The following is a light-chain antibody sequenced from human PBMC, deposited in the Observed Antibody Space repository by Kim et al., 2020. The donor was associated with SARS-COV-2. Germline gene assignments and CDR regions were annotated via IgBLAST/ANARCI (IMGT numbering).Light chain of an antibody. CDR3: LLSYSGACV. V-gene: IGLV7-46*01. J-gene: IGLJ2*01. CDR1: TGAGTSGHY. Sequence: PLGTVILTSGHSTGAGTSGHYPYWFQQKPAQAPRTLIYDATNKHSWTPARVSGSLLGGKAALTLSGAQPEDEADYYCLLSYSGACVFGGGTKVTVL. CDR2: DAT.